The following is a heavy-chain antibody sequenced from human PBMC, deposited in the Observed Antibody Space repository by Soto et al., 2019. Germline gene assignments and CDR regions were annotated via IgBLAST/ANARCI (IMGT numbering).Heavy chain of an antibody. Sequence: SETLSLTCTVSGGSISSGGYYWSWIRQHPGKGLEWIGYIYYSGSTYYNPSLKSRVTISVDTSKNQFSLKLSSVTAADTAVYSCASGIVVVVAATLNWFDPWGQGTLVTVSS. CDR2: IYYSGST. D-gene: IGHD2-15*01. CDR1: GGSISSGGYY. V-gene: IGHV4-31*03. CDR3: ASGIVVVVAATLNWFDP. J-gene: IGHJ5*02.